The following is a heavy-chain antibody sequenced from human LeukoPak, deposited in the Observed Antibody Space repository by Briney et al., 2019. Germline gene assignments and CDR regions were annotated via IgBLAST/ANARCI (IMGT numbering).Heavy chain of an antibody. V-gene: IGHV5-51*01. CDR2: IYPGDSDT. CDR3: ARGYGGFGELLYEPFDY. J-gene: IGHJ4*02. Sequence: GESLKISCKGSGYSFTSYWIGWVRQMPGKGLEWMGIIYPGDSDTRYSPSFQGQVTISADKSISTAYLQWGSLKASDTAMYYCARGYGGFGELLYEPFDYWGQGTLVAVSS. CDR1: GYSFTSYW. D-gene: IGHD3-10*01.